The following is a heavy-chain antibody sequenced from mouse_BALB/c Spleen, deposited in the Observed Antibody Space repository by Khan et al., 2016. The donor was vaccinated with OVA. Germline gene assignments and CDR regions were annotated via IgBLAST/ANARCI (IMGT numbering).Heavy chain of an antibody. CDR1: GFNIKDTY. V-gene: IGHV14-3*02. CDR2: IDPPNDDS. CDR3: ATHYGNPFAY. D-gene: IGHD2-1*01. Sequence: VRLQQSGAELVKPGASVKLSCSASGFNIKDTYIHWVKQRPEQGLEWIGRIDPPNDDSKYGPKFQDKATLTADTSSNTVYLQLSSLTSEDTAVYYSATHYGNPFAYWGQGTLVSVSA. J-gene: IGHJ3*01.